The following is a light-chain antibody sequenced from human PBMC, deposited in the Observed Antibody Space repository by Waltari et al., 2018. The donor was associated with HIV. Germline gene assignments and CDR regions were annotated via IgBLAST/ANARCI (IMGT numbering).Light chain of an antibody. Sequence: QSALTQPRSVSGSPGQSVTISCTGTSRYVNNYNYVSWYQHHPGEAPKLVIFGGNKLPSVVPDRLSGSNSGNTASLTISGRQAEDEGHDYCCSYAGSNIHWVFGGGTKLTVL. V-gene: IGLV2-11*01. CDR1: SRYVNNYNY. J-gene: IGLJ3*02. CDR3: CSYAGSNIHWV. CDR2: GGN.